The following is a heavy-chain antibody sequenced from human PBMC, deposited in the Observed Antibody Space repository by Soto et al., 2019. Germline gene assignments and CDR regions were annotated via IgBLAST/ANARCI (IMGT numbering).Heavy chain of an antibody. J-gene: IGHJ6*03. CDR2: INSDGSST. D-gene: IGHD2-8*01. Sequence: EGSLRLSCAASGFTFSSYGMHWVRQAPGKGLVWVSRINSDGSSTSYADSVKGRFTISRDNAKNTLYLQMNSLRAEDTAVYYCARGLLLLYYAGYYYYYLDFSGQGTTVIGSS. V-gene: IGHV3-74*01. CDR3: ARGLLLLYYAGYYYYYLDF. CDR1: GFTFSSYG.